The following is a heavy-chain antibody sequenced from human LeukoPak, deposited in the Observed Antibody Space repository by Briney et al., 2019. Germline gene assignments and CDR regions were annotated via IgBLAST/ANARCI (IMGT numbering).Heavy chain of an antibody. CDR2: ISSSGSTI. CDR3: ARDVYYDSSGYDY. D-gene: IGHD3-22*01. Sequence: PGGSLRHSCAASGFTFSDYYMSWIRQAPGKGLEWVSYISSSGSTIYYADSVKGRFTISRDNAKNSLYLQMNSLRAEDTAVYYCARDVYYDSSGYDYWGQGTLVTVSS. J-gene: IGHJ4*02. CDR1: GFTFSDYY. V-gene: IGHV3-11*01.